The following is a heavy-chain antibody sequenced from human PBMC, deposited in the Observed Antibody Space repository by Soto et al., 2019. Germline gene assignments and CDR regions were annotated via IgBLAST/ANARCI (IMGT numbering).Heavy chain of an antibody. Sequence: SETLSLTCTVSGGSISSGDYYWSWIRQPPGKGLEWIGYIYYSGSTYYNPSLKSRVTISVDTSKNQFSLKLSSVTAEDTALYYCASPPRATVTDNIFDFWGQGTLVTVSS. CDR3: ASPPRATVTDNIFDF. J-gene: IGHJ4*02. CDR2: IYYSGST. CDR1: GGSISSGDYY. V-gene: IGHV4-30-4*01. D-gene: IGHD4-17*01.